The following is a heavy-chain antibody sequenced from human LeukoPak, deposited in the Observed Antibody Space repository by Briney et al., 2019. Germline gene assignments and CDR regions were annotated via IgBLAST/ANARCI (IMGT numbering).Heavy chain of an antibody. V-gene: IGHV1-2*02. CDR3: ARAYCGGDCYDS. CDR2: INPNSDAT. D-gene: IGHD2-21*01. CDR1: GYTFSGYY. Sequence: ASVKVSCKASGYTFSGYYMHWVRQAPGQGLEWMGWINPNSDATNYAQKFQGRVTMTRDTSISTAYMELTRLRSDDTAVYYCARAYCGGDCYDSWGQGTLVTVSS. J-gene: IGHJ4*02.